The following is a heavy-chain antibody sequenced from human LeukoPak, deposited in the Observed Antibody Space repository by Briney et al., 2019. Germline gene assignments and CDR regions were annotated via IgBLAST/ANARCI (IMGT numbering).Heavy chain of an antibody. CDR2: ISSSSRTI. D-gene: IGHD3-3*01. V-gene: IGHV3-48*01. J-gene: IGHJ4*02. Sequence: GGSLRLSCAASGFTFSSYSMNWVRQAPGKGLEWASYISSSSRTIYYADSVKGRFTISRDNAKNSLYLQMNSLRAEDTAAYYCARPYDFWSGYSAGSYFDYWGQGTLVTVSS. CDR3: ARPYDFWSGYSAGSYFDY. CDR1: GFTFSSYS.